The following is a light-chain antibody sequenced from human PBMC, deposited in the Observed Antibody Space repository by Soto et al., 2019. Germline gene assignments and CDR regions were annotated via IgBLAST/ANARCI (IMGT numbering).Light chain of an antibody. J-gene: IGKJ1*01. CDR2: DAS. CDR3: QQYSTFPRT. Sequence: DIQMTQSPSTRSASVGDRVVITCRAIQSISKWFAWYQQKPGKAPEFLIYDASTLESGVPSRFSGSGSGTEFTLTISSLQPEDFATFYCQQYSTFPRTFGQGTKVDIK. CDR1: QSISKW. V-gene: IGKV1-5*01.